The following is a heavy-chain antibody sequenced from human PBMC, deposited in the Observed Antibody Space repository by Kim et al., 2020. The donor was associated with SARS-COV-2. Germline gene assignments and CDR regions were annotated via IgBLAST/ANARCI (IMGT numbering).Heavy chain of an antibody. CDR2: ISSDGGST. Sequence: GGSLRLSCSASGFTFSNYAMHWVRQAPGKGLEYVSAISSDGGSTYYADSVKGRFTISRDNSENMLYVQMSSLRVEDTAIYYCVTRNYYNSGSYYEGAPF. V-gene: IGHV3-64*05. CDR3: VTRNYYNSGSYYEGAPF. J-gene: IGHJ3*01. D-gene: IGHD3-10*01. CDR1: GFTFSNYA.